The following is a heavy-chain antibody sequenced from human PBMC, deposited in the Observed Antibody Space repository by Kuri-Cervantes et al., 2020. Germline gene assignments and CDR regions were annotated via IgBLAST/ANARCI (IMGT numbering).Heavy chain of an antibody. D-gene: IGHD3-3*01. CDR2: IIPIFGTA. J-gene: IGHJ6*03. CDR3: ARVGSYDFWSGNDYYYYYYMDV. CDR1: GGTFSSYA. Sequence: SVKVSCKASGGTFSSYAISWVRQAPGQGLEWMGGIIPIFGTANYAQKFQGRVTITADKSTSTAYMELSSLRSDDTAVYYCARVGSYDFWSGNDYYYYYYMDVWGKGTTVTVSS. V-gene: IGHV1-69*06.